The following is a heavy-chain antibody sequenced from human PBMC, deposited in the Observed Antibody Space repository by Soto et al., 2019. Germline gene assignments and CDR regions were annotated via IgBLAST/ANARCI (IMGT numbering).Heavy chain of an antibody. CDR2: TYSGGNT. J-gene: IGHJ5*02. V-gene: IGHV3-53*01. Sequence: EERLVQSGGGLIQPGGSLRLSCAASGFSVGGNYMSWVRQAPGKGLECFSRTYSGGNTYYADSVKGRFTLSRDNAKNTLYLPMNSLRVDDTALNFCARGPNSDTWGQGTLVTVSS. CDR1: GFSVGGNY. CDR3: ARGPNSDT.